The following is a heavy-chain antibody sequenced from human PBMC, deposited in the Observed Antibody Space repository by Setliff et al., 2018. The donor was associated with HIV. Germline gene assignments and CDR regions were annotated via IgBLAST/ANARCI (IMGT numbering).Heavy chain of an antibody. CDR1: DDSISSGGYW. CDR2: VYYSGST. V-gene: IGHV4-61*08. J-gene: IGHJ4*02. CDR3: AGADYSDTSGYYSNFDY. D-gene: IGHD3-22*01. Sequence: SETLSLTCTVSDDSISSGGYWWAWIRQPPGKELEWIGSVYYSGSTNYNVSLKSRVTISVDTSKNQFSLKLRSVTAADTAVYYCAGADYSDTSGYYSNFDYWGQGTLVTVSS.